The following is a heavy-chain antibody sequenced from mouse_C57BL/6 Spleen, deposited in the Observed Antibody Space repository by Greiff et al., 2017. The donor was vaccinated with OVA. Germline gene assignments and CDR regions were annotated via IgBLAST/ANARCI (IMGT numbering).Heavy chain of an antibody. CDR2: IYPGDGDT. CDR3: ANYDDYYAMDY. V-gene: IGHV1-82*01. Sequence: VKLVESGPELVKPGASVTISCKASGYAFSSSWMNWVKQRPGKGLEWIGRIYPGDGDTNYNGKFKGKATLTADKSSSTAYMQLSSLTSEDSAVYFCANYDDYYAMDYWGQGTSVTVSS. J-gene: IGHJ4*01. CDR1: GYAFSSSW. D-gene: IGHD2-3*01.